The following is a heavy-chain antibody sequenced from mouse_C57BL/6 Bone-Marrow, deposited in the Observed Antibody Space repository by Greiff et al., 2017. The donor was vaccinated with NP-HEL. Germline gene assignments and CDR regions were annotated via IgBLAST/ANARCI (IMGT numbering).Heavy chain of an antibody. D-gene: IGHD3-1*01. J-gene: IGHJ1*03. Sequence: QVQLQQSGPELVKPGASVKISCTASGYSFTSYYIHWVKQRPGQGLEWIGWIYPGSGNTKYNEKFKGKATLTADTSSSTAYRQLSSLTSEDSAVYYCARGYGYWYFDVWGTGTTVTVSS. CDR3: ARGYGYWYFDV. CDR1: GYSFTSYY. V-gene: IGHV1-66*01. CDR2: IYPGSGNT.